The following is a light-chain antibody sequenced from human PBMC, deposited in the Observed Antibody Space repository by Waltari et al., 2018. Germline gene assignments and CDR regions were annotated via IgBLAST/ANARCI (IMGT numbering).Light chain of an antibody. CDR3: NSFTTSATHV. CDR1: SRDIGAYNH. CDR2: EVS. Sequence: QSALTPPASVSGSPGQSIAISCTGPSRDIGAYNHVYWYQQHPGKAPKLIIYEVSNRPSGVSTRFSGSKSGNTASLTISGLQAEDEADYYCNSFTTSATHVFGTGTKVSVL. V-gene: IGLV2-14*01. J-gene: IGLJ1*01.